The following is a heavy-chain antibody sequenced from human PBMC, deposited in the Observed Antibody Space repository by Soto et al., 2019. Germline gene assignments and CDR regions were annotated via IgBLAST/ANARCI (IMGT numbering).Heavy chain of an antibody. J-gene: IGHJ6*03. CDR1: GFTFSSYL. Sequence: GGSLRLSCAASGFTFSSYLITWVRQAPGKGLEWVANIKQDGSGKYYVDSVKGRFTISRDNAKNSLYLQMNSLRAEDTAVYYCARPVVVPAANKYYYYYYYMDVWGKGTKVTVS. CDR3: ARPVVVPAANKYYYYYYYMDV. CDR2: IKQDGSGK. D-gene: IGHD2-2*01. V-gene: IGHV3-7*01.